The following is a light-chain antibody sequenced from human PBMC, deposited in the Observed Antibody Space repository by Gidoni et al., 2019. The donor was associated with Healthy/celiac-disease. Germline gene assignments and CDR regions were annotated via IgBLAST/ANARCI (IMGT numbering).Light chain of an antibody. CDR3: QQYYSTPLT. Sequence: DIVMTQSPDSLAVSLGERATINCKSSQSVLYSSNNKNYLAWYQQKPGHPPKLLIYWASTREYWVPDLFSGCGSGTDFTLTISSLQAEDVAVYYFQQYYSTPLTFGGGTKVEIK. J-gene: IGKJ4*01. CDR2: WAS. V-gene: IGKV4-1*01. CDR1: QSVLYSSNNKNY.